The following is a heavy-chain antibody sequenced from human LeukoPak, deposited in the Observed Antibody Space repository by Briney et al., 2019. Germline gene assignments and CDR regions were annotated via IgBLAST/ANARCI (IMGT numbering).Heavy chain of an antibody. CDR1: GFTFNTYW. Sequence: GGSLRLSCAASGFTFNTYWMHWVRQAPGKGLVWVSHINPDGSQTNYADSVTGRFTISRDNAKNALYLQMNSLRAEDTAVYYCARDPVRRDSYWGQGTLVTVSS. J-gene: IGHJ4*02. CDR3: ARDPVRRDSY. D-gene: IGHD3-10*01. CDR2: INPDGSQT. V-gene: IGHV3-74*01.